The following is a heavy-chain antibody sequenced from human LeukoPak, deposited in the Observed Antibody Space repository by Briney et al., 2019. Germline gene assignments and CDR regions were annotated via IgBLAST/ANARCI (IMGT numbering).Heavy chain of an antibody. J-gene: IGHJ6*03. CDR3: ARSFCSSTSCYGASYYYYYMDV. CDR1: GGTFSSYA. V-gene: IGHV1-69*06. D-gene: IGHD2-2*01. Sequence: ASVKVSCKAPGGTFSSYAISWVRQAPGQGLEWMGRIIPIFGTANYAQKFQGRVTITADKSTSTAYMELSSLRSEDTAVHYCARSFCSSTSCYGASYYYYYMDVWGKGTTVTVSS. CDR2: IIPIFGTA.